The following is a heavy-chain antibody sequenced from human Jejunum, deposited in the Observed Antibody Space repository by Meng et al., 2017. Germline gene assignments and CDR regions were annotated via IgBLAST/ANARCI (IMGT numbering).Heavy chain of an antibody. CDR1: GVTFSGSD. D-gene: IGHD3-22*01. Sequence: GSLRLSCTVSGVTFSGSDIHWVRQASGKGLEWVGRIRSKAGSFATAYPASVKGRFTISRDDSENTAYLLMNSLITEDTAVYYCTMYDRGHIWGQGTMVTVSS. V-gene: IGHV3-73*01. J-gene: IGHJ3*02. CDR2: IRSKAGSFAT. CDR3: TMYDRGHI.